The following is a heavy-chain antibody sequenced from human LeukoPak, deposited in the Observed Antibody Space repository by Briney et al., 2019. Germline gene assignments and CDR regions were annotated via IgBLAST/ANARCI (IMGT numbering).Heavy chain of an antibody. CDR2: ISGSGGST. Sequence: GGSLRLSCAASGFTFSTCAMGWVRQAPGKGLGWVSAISGSGGSTFYADSVKGRFTISRDNSKNTVYLQMSGLRAEDTALYYCAKAHCSSTSCSRIVYWGQGTLVTVSS. CDR3: AKAHCSSTSCSRIVY. J-gene: IGHJ4*02. D-gene: IGHD2-2*01. CDR1: GFTFSTCA. V-gene: IGHV3-23*01.